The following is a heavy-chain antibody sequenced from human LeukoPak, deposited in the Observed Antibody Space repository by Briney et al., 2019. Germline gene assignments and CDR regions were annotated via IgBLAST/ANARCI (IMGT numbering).Heavy chain of an antibody. V-gene: IGHV1-46*01. CDR3: ARVRIGQQLDKYYYYAMDV. CDR2: INPSGGST. Sequence: GASVKVSCKASGYTFTNYNIHWVRQAPGQGLEWMGIINPSGGSTSYAQKFQGRVTMTRDTSISTAYMEVSRLRSDDTAVYYCARVRIGQQLDKYYYYAMDVWGQGTTVTVSS. D-gene: IGHD6-13*01. CDR1: GYTFTNYN. J-gene: IGHJ6*02.